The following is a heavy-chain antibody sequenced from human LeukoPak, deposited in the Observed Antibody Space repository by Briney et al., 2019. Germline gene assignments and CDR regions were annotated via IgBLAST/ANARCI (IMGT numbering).Heavy chain of an antibody. V-gene: IGHV1-2*02. CDR1: GYTFTDYY. J-gene: IGHJ4*02. Sequence: ASVKVSCKASGYTFTDYYIHWVRQAPGHGLEWMAWMNPNSGGTSYAQKFQGRVTMTRDTSISTAYMELGRLRFDDTAVFYCAINKQGKSLDYWGQGTLVTVSS. CDR3: AINKQGKSLDY. CDR2: MNPNSGGT.